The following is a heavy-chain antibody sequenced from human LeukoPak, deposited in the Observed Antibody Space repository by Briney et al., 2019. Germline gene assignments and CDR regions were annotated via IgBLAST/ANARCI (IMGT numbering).Heavy chain of an antibody. CDR3: AKTYGSGSF. J-gene: IGHJ4*02. CDR2: ISASGGST. V-gene: IGHV3-23*01. Sequence: GGSLRLSCAASGFTFSSYAMSWVRQAPGKGLEWVSSISASGGSTYYADSMKGRFTISRDNSKNTLYLQMNSLRAEDTAVYFCAKTYGSGSFWGQGTLVTVSS. CDR1: GFTFSSYA. D-gene: IGHD3-10*01.